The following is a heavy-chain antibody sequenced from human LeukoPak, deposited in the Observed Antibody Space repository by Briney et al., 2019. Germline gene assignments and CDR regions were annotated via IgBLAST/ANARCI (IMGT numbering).Heavy chain of an antibody. CDR2: VYYSGNT. D-gene: IGHD1-26*01. J-gene: IGHJ4*02. Sequence: GSLRLSCAASGFTFSSYAMSWIRQPPGKGLEWIGSVYYSGNTYYNPSLQSRLTISVDTSKNHFSLKLSSVTAADTAVYFCARHEWDTYSSDSWGQGTLVTVSS. CDR1: GFTFSSYA. V-gene: IGHV4-39*01. CDR3: ARHEWDTYSSDS.